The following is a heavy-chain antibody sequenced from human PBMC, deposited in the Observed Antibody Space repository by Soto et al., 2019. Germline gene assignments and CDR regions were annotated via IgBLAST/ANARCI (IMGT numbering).Heavy chain of an antibody. V-gene: IGHV3-33*01. CDR1: GFTFSSYG. CDR2: IWYDGSNK. D-gene: IGHD3-10*01. Sequence: GGSLRLSCAASGFTFSSYGMHWVRQAPGKGLEWVAVIWYDGSNKYYADSVKGRFTISRDNSKNTLYLQMNSLRAEDTAVYYCARVLKKVRGGYYYYGMDVWGQGTTVTVSS. J-gene: IGHJ6*02. CDR3: ARVLKKVRGGYYYYGMDV.